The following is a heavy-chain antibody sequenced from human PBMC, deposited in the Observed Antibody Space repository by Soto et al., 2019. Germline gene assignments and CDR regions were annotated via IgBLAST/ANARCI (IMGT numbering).Heavy chain of an antibody. CDR3: ARRPHCSGGICYYGLDN. J-gene: IGHJ4*02. CDR2: MNPDSGHA. V-gene: IGHV1-8*01. CDR1: GYTFTNSD. D-gene: IGHD2-15*01. Sequence: QVQLVQSGAEVKKPGASVKVSCKASGYTFTNSDINWERQAPGQGLEWMGWMNPDSGHAAYAQKFQGRVTLTTSTSTPTVYMEMRSLGSEDTAVYYCARRPHCSGGICYYGLDNWGQGTLVTVSS.